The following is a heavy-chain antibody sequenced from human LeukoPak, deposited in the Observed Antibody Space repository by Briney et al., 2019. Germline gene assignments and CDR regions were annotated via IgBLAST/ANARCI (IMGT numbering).Heavy chain of an antibody. CDR1: GYTFTSYG. V-gene: IGHV1-18*01. J-gene: IGHJ6*02. CDR3: ARRAGVGIAIFGVVRGYYYYGMDV. CDR2: ISAYNGNT. D-gene: IGHD3-3*01. Sequence: ASVKVSCKASGYTFTSYGISWVRQAPGQGLEWMRWISAYNGNTNYAQKLQGRVTMTTDTSTSTAYMELRSLRSDDTAVYFCARRAGVGIAIFGVVRGYYYYGMDVWDQGTTVTVSS.